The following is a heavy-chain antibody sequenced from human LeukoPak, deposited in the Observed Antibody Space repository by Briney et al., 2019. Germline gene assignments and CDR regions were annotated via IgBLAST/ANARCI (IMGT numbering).Heavy chain of an antibody. Sequence: GGSLRLSCAASGFTFSGYEMNWVRQAPGKGLEWVSYISSSAGTIYYADSVKGRFTISRDNAENSLYLQMNSLRAEDTAVYYCARDRYYGSGSLYDVWGKGTTVTVSS. V-gene: IGHV3-48*03. J-gene: IGHJ6*04. CDR2: ISSSAGTI. CDR1: GFTFSGYE. CDR3: ARDRYYGSGSLYDV. D-gene: IGHD3-10*01.